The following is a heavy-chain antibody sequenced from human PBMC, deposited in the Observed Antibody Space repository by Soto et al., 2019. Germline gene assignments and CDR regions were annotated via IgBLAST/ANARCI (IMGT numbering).Heavy chain of an antibody. CDR3: ARGPRAYCSGGSCYEESNAFDI. Sequence: GASVKVSCKASGGTFSSYAISWVRQAPGQGLEWMGGIIPIFGTANYAQKFQGRVTITADESTSTAYMELSSLRSEDTAVYYCARGPRAYCSGGSCYEESNAFDIWGQGTMVTVSS. J-gene: IGHJ3*02. D-gene: IGHD2-15*01. CDR1: GGTFSSYA. CDR2: IIPIFGTA. V-gene: IGHV1-69*13.